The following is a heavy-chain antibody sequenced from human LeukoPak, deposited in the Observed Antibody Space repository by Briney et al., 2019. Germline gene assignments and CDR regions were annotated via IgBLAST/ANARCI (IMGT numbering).Heavy chain of an antibody. CDR1: GGSLNSYY. CDR2: IYSSGST. J-gene: IGHJ4*02. Sequence: PSETLSLTCTVSGGSLNSYYWTWIRQPPGKGLEWIGYIYSSGSTNYNPSLKSRVTISLDTSKNQFSLKLSSVTAADTAVYYCARISNGAIWLDSWGQGTLVTVSS. V-gene: IGHV4-59*01. CDR3: ARISNGAIWLDS. D-gene: IGHD3-3*02.